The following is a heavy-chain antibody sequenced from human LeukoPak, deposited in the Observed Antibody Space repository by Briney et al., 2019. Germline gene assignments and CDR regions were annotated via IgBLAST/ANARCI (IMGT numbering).Heavy chain of an antibody. V-gene: IGHV1-2*02. CDR2: INPNNGGT. CDR1: GYTFTGHY. CDR3: ARGYALYSGRYIDFDY. Sequence: ASVKVSCKASGYTFTGHYRHWVRQAPGQGLEWMGWINPNNGGTNYAQKFQGRVTMTRDTSISTAYMELSRLRSDETAVYYCARGYALYSGRYIDFDYWGQGTLVTVSS. J-gene: IGHJ4*02. D-gene: IGHD1-26*01.